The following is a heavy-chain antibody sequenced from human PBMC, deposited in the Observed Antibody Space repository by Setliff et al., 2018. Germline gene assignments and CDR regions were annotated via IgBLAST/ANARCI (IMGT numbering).Heavy chain of an antibody. CDR1: GASITSGGFY. Sequence: SEILSLTCSVSGASITSGGFYWTWIRQPAGKGLEWIGHISPSGSTTYNPSVKSRVAISLDTSKNHFSLKLDSVTAADTALYYCARSPSSGAYWNPRPFYSDYWARGTLVTSPQ. CDR3: ARSPSSGAYWNPRPFYSDY. J-gene: IGHJ4*02. CDR2: ISPSGST. D-gene: IGHD1-26*01. V-gene: IGHV4-61*09.